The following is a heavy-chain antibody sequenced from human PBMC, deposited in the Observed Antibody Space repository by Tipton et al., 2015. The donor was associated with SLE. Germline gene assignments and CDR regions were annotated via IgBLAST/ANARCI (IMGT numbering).Heavy chain of an antibody. CDR3: ARDPSTRVDSSGYPYYYYGMDV. D-gene: IGHD3-22*01. Sequence: LRLSCAVYGGSFSGYYWSWIRQPPGKGLEWIGEINHSGSTNYNPSLKTRVTISVDTSKNQFSLKLRSVTAADTAVYYCARDPSTRVDSSGYPYYYYGMDVWGQGTTVTVSS. V-gene: IGHV4-34*01. CDR2: INHSGST. J-gene: IGHJ6*02. CDR1: GGSFSGYY.